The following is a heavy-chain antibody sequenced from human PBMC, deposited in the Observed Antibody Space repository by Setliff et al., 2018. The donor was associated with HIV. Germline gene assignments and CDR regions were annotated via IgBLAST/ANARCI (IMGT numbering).Heavy chain of an antibody. CDR2: ISGSGGST. J-gene: IGHJ6*03. V-gene: IGHV3-23*01. CDR3: ARVVDTSGGYWGSFYRYMDV. Sequence: GGSLRLSCAASGFTSRSYAMNWVRQAPGLGLEWVSSISGSGGSTYYADSVKGRFTISRDNTKNSLYLQMDSLRAEDTAVYYCARVVDTSGGYWGSFYRYMDVWGKGTTVTVSS. D-gene: IGHD3-10*01. CDR1: GFTSRSYA.